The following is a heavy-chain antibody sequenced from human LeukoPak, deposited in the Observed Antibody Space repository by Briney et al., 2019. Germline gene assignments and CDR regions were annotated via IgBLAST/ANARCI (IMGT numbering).Heavy chain of an antibody. D-gene: IGHD6-19*01. CDR1: GYTFTSYY. Sequence: ASVKVSCKASGYTFTSYYMHWVRQAPGQGLGWMGIINPSGDSTSYAQKFQGRVTMTRDTSTSTVYMELSSLRSEDTAVYYCARDPTSSATVAGDPYYYYYMDVWGKGTTVTVSS. CDR2: INPSGDST. V-gene: IGHV1-46*01. J-gene: IGHJ6*03. CDR3: ARDPTSSATVAGDPYYYYYMDV.